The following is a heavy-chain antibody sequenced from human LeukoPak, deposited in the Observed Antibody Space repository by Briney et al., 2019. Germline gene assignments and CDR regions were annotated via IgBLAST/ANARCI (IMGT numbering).Heavy chain of an antibody. V-gene: IGHV3-23*01. CDR2: IGGSGSTT. CDR1: GFTFSSYA. J-gene: IGHJ4*02. CDR3: APRGYPTVFHY. Sequence: PGGSLRLSCAASGFTFSSYAMGWVRQAPGKGLEWVSAIGGSGSTTYYADSVKGRFTISRDNSKNTVLLQMNSLRAEDTAVYYCAPRGYPTVFHYWGQGTLVTVSS. D-gene: IGHD3-10*01.